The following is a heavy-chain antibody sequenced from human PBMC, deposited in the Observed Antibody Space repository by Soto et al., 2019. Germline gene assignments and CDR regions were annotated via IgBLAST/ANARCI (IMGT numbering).Heavy chain of an antibody. Sequence: SVKVSCKASGGTFSSYAISWVRQAPGQGLEWMGGIIPIFGTANYAQKFQGRVTITADESTSTAYMELSSLRSEDTAVYYCASNYYDSSGYYYYFDYWGQGALVTVSS. CDR2: IIPIFGTA. V-gene: IGHV1-69*13. CDR3: ASNYYDSSGYYYYFDY. J-gene: IGHJ4*02. CDR1: GGTFSSYA. D-gene: IGHD3-22*01.